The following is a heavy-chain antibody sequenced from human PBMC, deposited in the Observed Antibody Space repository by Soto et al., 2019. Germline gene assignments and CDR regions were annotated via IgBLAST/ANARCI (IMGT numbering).Heavy chain of an antibody. J-gene: IGHJ5*02. CDR3: AKDAISGDGIWLMDS. Sequence: GGSLRLSCAASGFTLRNYAMTWARQAPGKGLEWVSSLLRSGSSAYYADSVRGRFTISSDTSANSLYLQMDNLRAEDTAIYYCAKDAISGDGIWLMDSWGQGTVVTVSS. V-gene: IGHV3-23*01. CDR2: LLRSGSSA. D-gene: IGHD4-17*01. CDR1: GFTLRNYA.